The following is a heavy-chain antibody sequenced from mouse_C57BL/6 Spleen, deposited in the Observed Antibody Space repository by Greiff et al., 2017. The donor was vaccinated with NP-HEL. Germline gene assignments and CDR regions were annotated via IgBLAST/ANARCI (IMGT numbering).Heavy chain of an antibody. D-gene: IGHD2-4*01. J-gene: IGHJ2*01. CDR3: TRRILSYDFYFDY. V-gene: IGHV6-6*01. CDR2: IRNKANNHAT. CDR1: GFTFSDAW. Sequence: EVKVVESGGGLVQPGGSMKLSCAASGFTFSDAWMDWVRQSPEKGLEWVAEIRNKANNHATYYAESVKGRFTISRDDSKSSVYLQMNSLRAEDTGIYYCTRRILSYDFYFDYWGQGTTLTVAS.